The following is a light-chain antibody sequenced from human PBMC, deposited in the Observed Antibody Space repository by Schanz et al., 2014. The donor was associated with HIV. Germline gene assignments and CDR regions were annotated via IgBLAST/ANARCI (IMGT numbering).Light chain of an antibody. J-gene: IGKJ4*01. CDR3: QQLASYPLT. Sequence: DIQMTQSPSTLSASVGDRVTITCRASQSMSSWLAWYQQKPGKAPKLLISKASNLESGVPSRFSGSGSGTEFTLTISSLQPDDFAAYYCQQLASYPLTFGGGTKVEIK. V-gene: IGKV1-5*03. CDR2: KAS. CDR1: QSMSSW.